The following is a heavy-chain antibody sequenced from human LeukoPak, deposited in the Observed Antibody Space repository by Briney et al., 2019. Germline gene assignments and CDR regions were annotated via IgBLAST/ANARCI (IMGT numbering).Heavy chain of an antibody. V-gene: IGHV3-23*01. CDR2: ISGSGGST. CDR3: AKNGRGYSSDYFDY. CDR1: GFTFSSYA. D-gene: IGHD5-18*01. Sequence: GGSLRLSCAASGFTFSSYAMSWVRQAPGKGLEWVSAISGSGGSTHYADSVKGRFTISRDNSKNTLYLQMNTLRAGDTAVYSCAKNGRGYSSDYFDYWGQGTLVTVSS. J-gene: IGHJ4*02.